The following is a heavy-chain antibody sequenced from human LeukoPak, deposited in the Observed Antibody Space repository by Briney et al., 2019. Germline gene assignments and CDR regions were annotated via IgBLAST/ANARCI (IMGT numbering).Heavy chain of an antibody. V-gene: IGHV3-23*01. CDR3: AKASDYNHYLDS. D-gene: IGHD6-25*01. Sequence: PGGSLRLSCEASGFTFSRYAMNWVRQAPGRGLDWVSSVSGNGVNTFYTDSVKGRFTISRDTSKNTIYLQISGLRVEDTALYYCAKASDYNHYLDSWGRGTLVTVSS. CDR2: VSGNGVNT. CDR1: GFTFSRYA. J-gene: IGHJ4*02.